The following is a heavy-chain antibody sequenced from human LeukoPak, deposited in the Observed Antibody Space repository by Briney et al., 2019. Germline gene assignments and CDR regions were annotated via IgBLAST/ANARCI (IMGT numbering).Heavy chain of an antibody. CDR2: IIPILGTA. CDR3: ARPLSMAEDYYGMDV. J-gene: IGHJ6*02. CDR1: GGTFSSYA. V-gene: IGHV1-69*13. Sequence: SVKVSCKASGGTFSSYASSWVRQAPGQGLEWMGGIIPILGTANYAQKFQGRVTITADESTSTAYMELSSLRSEDTAVYYCARPLSMAEDYYGMDVWGQGTTVTVSS. D-gene: IGHD2/OR15-2a*01.